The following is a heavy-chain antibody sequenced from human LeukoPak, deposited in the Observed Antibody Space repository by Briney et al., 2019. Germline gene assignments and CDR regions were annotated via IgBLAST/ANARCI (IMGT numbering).Heavy chain of an antibody. J-gene: IGHJ6*03. CDR3: ARSSNWNYNTFYYYYYMDV. D-gene: IGHD1-7*01. Sequence: SETLSLTRTASGCSFSSYYWSWIRQPPGKGLEWIAYIYTNGSTNYNPSLKSRLTISVDTSKNQFSLKLSSVAAADTAVYYCARSSNWNYNTFYYYYYMDVWGKGTTVTVSS. CDR2: IYTNGST. V-gene: IGHV4-4*09. CDR1: GCSFSSYY.